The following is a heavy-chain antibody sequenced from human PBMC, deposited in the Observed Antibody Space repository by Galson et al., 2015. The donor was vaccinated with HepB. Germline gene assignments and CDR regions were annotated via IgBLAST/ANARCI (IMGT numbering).Heavy chain of an antibody. Sequence: SLRLACAASGFTFSNSRMYWVRQTPGKGLVWVAVISNDGSKKYYRDSLKGRFTISRDNNKNTLHLQMSSLRGEDTAVYFCAKGYGDYGYYFDHWGHGTLVTVSS. D-gene: IGHD4-17*01. CDR2: ISNDGSKK. CDR3: AKGYGDYGYYFDH. V-gene: IGHV3-30*18. J-gene: IGHJ4*01. CDR1: GFTFSNSR.